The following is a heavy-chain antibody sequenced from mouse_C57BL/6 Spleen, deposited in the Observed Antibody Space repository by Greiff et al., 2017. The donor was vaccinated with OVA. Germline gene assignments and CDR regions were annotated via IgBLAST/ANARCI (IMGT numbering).Heavy chain of an antibody. J-gene: IGHJ1*03. CDR2: IWSDGST. CDR3: ARHPTVTEGYWYFDV. Sequence: VQLVESGPGLVAPSQSLSITCTVSGFSLTSYGVHWVRQPPGKGLEWLVVIWSDGSTTYTSALKSRLGISKDNSKSQVFIKMNRLQTDDTAMYYCARHPTVTEGYWYFDVWGTGTTVTVSS. CDR1: GFSLTSYG. V-gene: IGHV2-6-1*01. D-gene: IGHD2-4*01.